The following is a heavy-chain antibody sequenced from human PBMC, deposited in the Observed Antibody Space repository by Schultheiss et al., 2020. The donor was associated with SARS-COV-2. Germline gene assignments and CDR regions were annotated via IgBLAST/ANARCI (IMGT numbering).Heavy chain of an antibody. CDR1: GFTFSSYA. D-gene: IGHD5-18*01. J-gene: IGHJ4*02. V-gene: IGHV3-48*04. CDR3: VRRGSIGGYSYGYAY. CDR2: ISSSGSTI. Sequence: GGSLRLSCAASGFTFSSYAMHWVRQAPGKGLEWVSYISSSGSTIYYADSVKGRFNISRDNAKNSLYLQMNSLRAEDTAMYYCVRRGSIGGYSYGYAYWGQGTLVTVYS.